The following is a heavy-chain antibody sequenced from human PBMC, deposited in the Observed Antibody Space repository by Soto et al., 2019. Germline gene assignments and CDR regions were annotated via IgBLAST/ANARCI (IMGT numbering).Heavy chain of an antibody. CDR1: CYSISSGFY. V-gene: IGHV4-38-2*02. Sequence: PSETLSLTRTVSCYSISSGFYRGRFRQPAGKGLEWIVNIYHTGDAYCNPSLNSRVTPSVDTSNNQFSLKLTSMTAADTAVYYYCRSGTSNLPPGEWGQGTQVTVSS. CDR2: IYHTGDA. D-gene: IGHD2-15*01. J-gene: IGHJ4*02. CDR3: CRSGTSNLPPGE.